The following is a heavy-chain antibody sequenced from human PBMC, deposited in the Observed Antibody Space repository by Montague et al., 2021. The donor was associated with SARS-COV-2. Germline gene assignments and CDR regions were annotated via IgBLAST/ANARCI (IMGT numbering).Heavy chain of an antibody. J-gene: IGHJ3*02. D-gene: IGHD3-10*01. CDR3: ARAAQKQYVLLWFGELLHDACDI. V-gene: IGHV3-30-3*01. CDR1: GFTFSSYA. CDR2: ISYDGSNK. Sequence: SLRLSCAASGFTFSSYAMHWVRQAPGKGLEWVAVISYDGSNKYYADSVKGRFTTSRDNSKNTLYLQMNSPRAEDTAVYYCARAAQKQYVLLWFGELLHDACDIWGQGTMVTVSS.